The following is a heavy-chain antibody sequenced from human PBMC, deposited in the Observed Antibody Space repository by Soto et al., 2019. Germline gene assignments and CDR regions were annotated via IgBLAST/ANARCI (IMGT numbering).Heavy chain of an antibody. CDR2: ISSSSSTI. V-gene: IGHV3-48*02. D-gene: IGHD3-3*01. Sequence: EVQVVESGGGLVQPGGSLRLSCAASGFTFSSNSMNWVRQAPGKGLEWISYISSSSSTIYADSVKGRFTISRDNAKNSRYLQMNSLKDEDTAVYYCASVIWSGHLTSDLWGQGTLVNVTS. J-gene: IGHJ5*02. CDR3: ASVIWSGHLTSDL. CDR1: GFTFSSNS.